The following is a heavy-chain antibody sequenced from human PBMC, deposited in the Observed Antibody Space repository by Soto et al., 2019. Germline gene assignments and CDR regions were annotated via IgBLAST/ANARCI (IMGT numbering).Heavy chain of an antibody. CDR1: GGAISSDY. CDR3: KSHWDWGSLGY. J-gene: IGHJ4*02. V-gene: IGHV4-59*08. Sequence: SETLSLTCTVSGGAISSDYWSWIRQPPGKGLEWIGFIYYSGSINYNPSFESRVAISVDTSKNQFSLNLTSVTAADTAVYYCKSHWDWGSLGYCGQLYLVTVSS. D-gene: IGHD3-16*01. CDR2: IYYSGSI.